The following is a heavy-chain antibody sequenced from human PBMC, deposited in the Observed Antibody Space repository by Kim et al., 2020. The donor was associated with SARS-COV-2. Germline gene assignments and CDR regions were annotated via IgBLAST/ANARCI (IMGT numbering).Heavy chain of an antibody. CDR2: ITKSSSTI. J-gene: IGHJ3*02. Sequence: GGSLRLSCATSGFTFSAYDMNWVRRAPGKGLEWLSFITKSSSTIYYADSVEGRFTISRDNAKNSLYLQMNSLRGEDTALYYCVRDRMGGAFDIWGQGTMVTVSS. D-gene: IGHD3-16*01. V-gene: IGHV3-48*01. CDR1: GFTFSAYD. CDR3: VRDRMGGAFDI.